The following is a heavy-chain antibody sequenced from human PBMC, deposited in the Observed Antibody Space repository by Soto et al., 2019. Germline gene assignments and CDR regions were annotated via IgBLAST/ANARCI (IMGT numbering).Heavy chain of an antibody. J-gene: IGHJ4*02. Sequence: GGSLRLSCAASGFTFSSYSMNWVRQAPGKGLEWVSYISSSSSTIYYADSVKGRFTISRDNAKNSLYLQMNSLRAEDTAVYYCALGYCSGGSCYALDYWGQGTLVTVSS. CDR3: ALGYCSGGSCYALDY. V-gene: IGHV3-48*01. CDR1: GFTFSSYS. CDR2: ISSSSSTI. D-gene: IGHD2-15*01.